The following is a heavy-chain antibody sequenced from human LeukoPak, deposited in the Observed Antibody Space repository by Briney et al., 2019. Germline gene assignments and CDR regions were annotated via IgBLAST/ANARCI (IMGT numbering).Heavy chain of an antibody. CDR3: AREEGFDP. V-gene: IGHV3-21*01. CDR1: GFTFSSYG. J-gene: IGHJ5*02. Sequence: GGSLRLSCAASGFTFSSYGMNWVRQAPGKGLEWVSSISTSSSYIYYADSVKGRFTVSRDNAKNSLYLQMNSLRAEDTAVYYCAREEGFDPWGQGTLVTVSS. CDR2: ISTSSSYI.